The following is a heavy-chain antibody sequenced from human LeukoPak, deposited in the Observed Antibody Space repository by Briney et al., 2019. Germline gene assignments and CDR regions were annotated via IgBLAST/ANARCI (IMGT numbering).Heavy chain of an antibody. CDR3: ARRSAVAGTKYYYYYGMDV. V-gene: IGHV4-61*08. Sequence: KPSETLSLTCTVSGGSISSGGYYWSWIRQPPGKGLEWIGYIYYSGSTNYNPSLKSRVTISVDTSKNQFSLKLSSVTAADTAVYYCARRSAVAGTKYYYYYGMDVWGQGTTVAVSS. CDR2: IYYSGST. D-gene: IGHD6-19*01. CDR1: GGSISSGGYY. J-gene: IGHJ6*02.